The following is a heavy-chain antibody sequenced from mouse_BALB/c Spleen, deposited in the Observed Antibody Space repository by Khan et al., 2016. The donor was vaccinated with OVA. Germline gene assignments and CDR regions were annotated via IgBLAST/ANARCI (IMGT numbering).Heavy chain of an antibody. CDR1: GYTFTTAG. Sequence: QIQLVQSGPELKKPGETVRISCKASGYTFTTAGIQWVQKMPGKGLKWIGWINTHSGVPKYAEDFKGRFAFSLEISVNTAYLQITNLKNEDTATSFCAGGGGAYYSSDGGALEYWGQGTSVTVSS. V-gene: IGHV9-4*02. J-gene: IGHJ4*01. D-gene: IGHD2-5*01. CDR3: AGGGGAYYSSDGGALEY. CDR2: INTHSGVP.